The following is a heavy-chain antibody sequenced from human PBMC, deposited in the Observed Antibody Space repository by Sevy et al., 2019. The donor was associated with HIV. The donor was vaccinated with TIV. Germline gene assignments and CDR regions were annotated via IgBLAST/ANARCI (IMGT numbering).Heavy chain of an antibody. CDR1: GASISSSGYY. J-gene: IGHJ4*02. V-gene: IGHV4-39*01. CDR2: IRYSGST. D-gene: IGHD6-19*01. CDR3: AGPTLTYSSGWTYYDY. Sequence: SETLSLTCSVSGASISSSGYYWGWIRQPPGKGLEWIASIRYSGSTFYNPSLRSRVTIFADTSKNQFSLKLNSVTAADTATYYCAGPTLTYSSGWTYYDYWGQGTVVTVSS.